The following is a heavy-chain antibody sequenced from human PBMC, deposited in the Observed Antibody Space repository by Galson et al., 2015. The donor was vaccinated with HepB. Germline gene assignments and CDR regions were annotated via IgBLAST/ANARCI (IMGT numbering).Heavy chain of an antibody. J-gene: IGHJ6*03. D-gene: IGHD3-10*01. V-gene: IGHV4-31*03. CDR3: ARVPTSMVRGVNRPYYYYYMDV. Sequence: TLSLTCTVSGGSISSAGYYWSWIRQHPGKGLEWIGYIYYSGSTYYNPSLKSRVTISVDTSKNQFSLKLSSVTAADTAVYYCARVPTSMVRGVNRPYYYYYMDVWGKGTTVTVSS. CDR1: GGSISSAGYY. CDR2: IYYSGST.